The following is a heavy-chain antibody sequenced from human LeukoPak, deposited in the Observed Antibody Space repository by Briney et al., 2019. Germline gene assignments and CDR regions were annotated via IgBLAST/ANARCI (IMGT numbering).Heavy chain of an antibody. D-gene: IGHD6-6*01. CDR2: INPNSGGT. Sequence: ASVKVSCKASGYTFTGYYMHWVRQAPGQGLEWMGRINPNSGGTNYAQKFQGRVTMTRDTSISTAYMELSRLRSDDTAVYYCASFWGYSSSSTIVDYWGHGTLVTVSS. V-gene: IGHV1-2*06. CDR1: GYTFTGYY. CDR3: ASFWGYSSSSTIVDY. J-gene: IGHJ4*01.